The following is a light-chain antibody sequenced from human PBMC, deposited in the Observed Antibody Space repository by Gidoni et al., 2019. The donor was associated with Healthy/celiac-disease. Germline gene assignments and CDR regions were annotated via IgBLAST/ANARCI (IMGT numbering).Light chain of an antibody. J-gene: IGLJ2*01. V-gene: IGLV2-23*03. Sequence: QSALPQPASVSGSPGPSLTISCTGTSSDVGSYNLVSWYQQHPGKAPKLMIYEGSKRPSGVSNRFSGSKSGNTASLTISGLQAEDEADYYCCSYAGSSTFVVFGGGTKLTVL. CDR1: SSDVGSYNL. CDR3: CSYAGSSTFVV. CDR2: EGS.